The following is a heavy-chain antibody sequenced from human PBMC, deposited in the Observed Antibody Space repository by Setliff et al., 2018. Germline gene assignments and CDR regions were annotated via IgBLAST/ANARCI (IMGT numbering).Heavy chain of an antibody. Sequence: PSETLSLTCTVSGGSISSYFWSWIRQPPGKGLEWIGYIYYSGSTNYNPSLKSRVTISVDTSKNQFSLKLSSVNAADTAVYYCARDNWAAAGNWYYYYMDVWGKGTTVTVSS. CDR2: IYYSGST. D-gene: IGHD6-13*01. V-gene: IGHV4-59*01. CDR1: GGSISSYF. J-gene: IGHJ6*03. CDR3: ARDNWAAAGNWYYYYMDV.